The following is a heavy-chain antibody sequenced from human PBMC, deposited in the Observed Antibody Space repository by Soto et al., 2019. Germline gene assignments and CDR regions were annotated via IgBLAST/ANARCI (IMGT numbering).Heavy chain of an antibody. CDR2: SSTYSGDT. Sequence: QVHLVQSGVEVKTPGASVKVSCQASGYTFFTYDISWVRQAPGQGLEWMGWSSTYSGDTKYAQKFQGRVTMTTDTSTTTAYLELWALRYHDTAVYYCASRQGPTTSENWFDPWGKGTLVTVS. J-gene: IGHJ5*02. CDR3: ASRQGPTTSENWFDP. CDR1: GYTFFTYD. D-gene: IGHD5-12*01. V-gene: IGHV1-18*01.